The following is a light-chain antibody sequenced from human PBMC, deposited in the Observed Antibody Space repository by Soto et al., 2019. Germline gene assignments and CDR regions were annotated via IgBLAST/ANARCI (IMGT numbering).Light chain of an antibody. CDR2: EVS. CDR3: SSYTSSSTHVV. J-gene: IGLJ2*01. CDR1: SSDVGGYNY. Sequence: QSALTQPASVSGSPGQSFTISCTGTSSDVGGYNYVSWYQQHPGKAPKLMIYEVSNRPSGVSNRFSGSKPGNTASLTISGLQAEDEADYYCSSYTSSSTHVVFGGGTKLTVL. V-gene: IGLV2-14*01.